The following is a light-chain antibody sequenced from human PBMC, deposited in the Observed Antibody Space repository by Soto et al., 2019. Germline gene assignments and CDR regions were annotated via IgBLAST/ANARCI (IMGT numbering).Light chain of an antibody. Sequence: QSALTQPASVSGSHGQSITISCTGTSSDIGGYNYVSWYQQHPGKAPKLMIYEVSYRPSGISKRFSGSKSGHTASLTISGLQAEDEADYYCISYTTSTSWVFGGGPKLTVL. CDR2: EVS. J-gene: IGLJ3*02. V-gene: IGLV2-14*01. CDR1: SSDIGGYNY. CDR3: ISYTTSTSWV.